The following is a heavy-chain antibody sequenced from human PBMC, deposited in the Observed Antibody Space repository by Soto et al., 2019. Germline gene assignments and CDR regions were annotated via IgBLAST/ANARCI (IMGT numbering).Heavy chain of an antibody. J-gene: IGHJ4*02. CDR1: GFNFITYS. Sequence: GGSLRLSCGASGFNFITYSLSWGRQAPGKGLEWVASISSSAVYIDYADSVKGRFTISRDNANNSLYLQMNSLRAEDTATYYCVRDGLDYYDTARLYFDKWGQGTLVTVSS. CDR2: ISSSAVYI. CDR3: VRDGLDYYDTARLYFDK. V-gene: IGHV3-21*01. D-gene: IGHD3-22*01.